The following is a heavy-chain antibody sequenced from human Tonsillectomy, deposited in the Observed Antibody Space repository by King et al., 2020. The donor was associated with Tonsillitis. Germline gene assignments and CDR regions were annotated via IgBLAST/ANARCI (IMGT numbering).Heavy chain of an antibody. Sequence: LVESGGGLVQPGGSLRLSCSASGFTFSSYAMHWVRQAPGKGLEYVSAISSNGGSTYYADSVKGRFTISRDNSKNTLYLQMSSLRAEDTAVYYCVKPYYDYVWGSYRSPFDYWGHGTLVTVSS. CDR2: ISSNGGST. J-gene: IGHJ4*01. V-gene: IGHV3-64D*06. D-gene: IGHD3-16*02. CDR3: VKPYYDYVWGSYRSPFDY. CDR1: GFTFSSYA.